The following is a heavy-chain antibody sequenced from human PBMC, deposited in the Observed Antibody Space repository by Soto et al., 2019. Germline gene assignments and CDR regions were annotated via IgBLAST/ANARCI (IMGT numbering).Heavy chain of an antibody. V-gene: IGHV4-59*08. J-gene: IGHJ6*02. Sequence: PSETLSPTYNYSGSAISNSYWSWIRQPPGKGLEWIGYIYYSGSTNYNPSLKSRVTISVDTSKNQFSLKLSSVTAADTAVYYCARQGPYGMDVWGQGTTVT. CDR1: GSAISNSY. CDR2: IYYSGST. CDR3: ARQGPYGMDV.